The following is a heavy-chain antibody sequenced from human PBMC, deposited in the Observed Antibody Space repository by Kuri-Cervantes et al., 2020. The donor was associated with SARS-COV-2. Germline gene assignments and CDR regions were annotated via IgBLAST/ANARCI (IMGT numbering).Heavy chain of an antibody. Sequence: LRLSCTVSGGSVSSGSYYWSWIRQPPGKGLEWIGYIYYSGSTYYNPSLKSRVSISVDTSKNRFSLNLSSVTAADTAVYYCARDDFRTANPTLAGYWGQGTLVTVSS. D-gene: IGHD3/OR15-3a*01. CDR1: GGSVSSGSYY. J-gene: IGHJ4*02. CDR3: ARDDFRTANPTLAGY. CDR2: IYYSGST. V-gene: IGHV4-30-4*08.